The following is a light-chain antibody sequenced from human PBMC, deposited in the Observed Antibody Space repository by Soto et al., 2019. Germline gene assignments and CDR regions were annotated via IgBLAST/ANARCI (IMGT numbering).Light chain of an antibody. CDR2: AAS. V-gene: IGKV1-12*01. CDR1: QDISTG. CDR3: QQANSFPLT. Sequence: DIQMTQSPSTVSGSVGDRVTITCRATQDISTGLAWYQQKPGKAPKLLIYAASRLQGGVPSRFSGSGSGTDFTLTISTLQLEDFATYYCQQANSFPLTFGGGTKVDLK. J-gene: IGKJ4*01.